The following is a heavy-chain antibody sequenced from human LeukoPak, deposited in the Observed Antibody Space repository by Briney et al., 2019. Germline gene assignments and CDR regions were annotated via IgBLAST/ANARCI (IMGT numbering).Heavy chain of an antibody. V-gene: IGHV3-21*01. D-gene: IGHD1-26*01. CDR1: GFTFSSYS. J-gene: IGHJ4*02. CDR2: ISSSSSYI. Sequence: GGSLRLSCAASGFTFSSYSMNWVRQAPGKGLEWVSPISSSSSYIYYADSVKGRFTISRDNAKNSLYLQMNSLRAEDTAVYYCARDLGYSGSQRAVYWGQGTLVTVSS. CDR3: ARDLGYSGSQRAVY.